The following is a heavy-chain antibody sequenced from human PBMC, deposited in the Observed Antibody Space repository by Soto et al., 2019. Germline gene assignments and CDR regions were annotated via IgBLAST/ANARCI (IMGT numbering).Heavy chain of an antibody. CDR2: ISGSGGST. CDR1: GFTFSSYA. D-gene: IGHD1-26*01. CDR3: AKDRIVGATSPFQH. V-gene: IGHV3-23*01. Sequence: PGGSLRLSCAAPGFTFSSYAMSWVRQAPGKGLEWVSAISGSGGSTYYADSVKGRFTISRDNSKNTPYLQMNSLRAEDTAVYYCAKDRIVGATSPFQHWGQGTLVTVSS. J-gene: IGHJ1*01.